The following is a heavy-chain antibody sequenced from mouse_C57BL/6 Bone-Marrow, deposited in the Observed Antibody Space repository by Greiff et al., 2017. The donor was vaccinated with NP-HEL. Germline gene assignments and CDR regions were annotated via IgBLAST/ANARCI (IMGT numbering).Heavy chain of an antibody. J-gene: IGHJ4*01. CDR3: ARGDYRNCLYYAMDY. Sequence: QVQLQQPGAELVRPGSSVKLSCKASGYTFTSYWMHWVKQRPIQGLEWIGNIDPSDSETHYNQKFKDKATLTVDKSSSTAYMQLSSLTSEDSAVYYCARGDYRNCLYYAMDYWGQGTSVTVSS. D-gene: IGHD2-5*01. CDR1: GYTFTSYW. V-gene: IGHV1-52*01. CDR2: IDPSDSET.